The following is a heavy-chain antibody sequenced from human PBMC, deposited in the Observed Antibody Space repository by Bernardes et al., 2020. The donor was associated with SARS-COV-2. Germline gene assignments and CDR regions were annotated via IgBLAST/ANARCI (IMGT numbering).Heavy chain of an antibody. CDR2: INGGGSYT. J-gene: IGHJ4*01. CDR3: AKTPSTGWATDYFDH. CDR1: GFILRGYS. Sequence: GGSLRLSCAASGFILRGYSMNWVRQAPGKGLEWVSYINGGGSYTNYADSVKGRFTFSRDNAKNSLYLQMNSLRAEDTAVYYCAKTPSTGWATDYFDHWGQGTLVTVSS. D-gene: IGHD2-8*02. V-gene: IGHV3-21*01.